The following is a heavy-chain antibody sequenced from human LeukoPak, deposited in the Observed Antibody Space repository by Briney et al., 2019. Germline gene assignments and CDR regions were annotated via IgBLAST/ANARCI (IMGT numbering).Heavy chain of an antibody. CDR1: GFTFDDYA. J-gene: IGHJ4*02. Sequence: PGGSLRLSCAASGFTFDDYAMHWVRQAPGKGLEWVSGISWNGGSIGYADSVKGRFTISRDNAKNSLYLQMNSLRAEDTALYYCAKDSSRLDYGAIFDYWGQGTLVTVSS. D-gene: IGHD4-17*01. CDR2: ISWNGGSI. V-gene: IGHV3-9*01. CDR3: AKDSSRLDYGAIFDY.